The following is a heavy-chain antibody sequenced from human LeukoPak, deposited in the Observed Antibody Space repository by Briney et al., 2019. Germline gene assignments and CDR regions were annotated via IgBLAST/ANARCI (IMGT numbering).Heavy chain of an antibody. D-gene: IGHD6-6*01. CDR1: GFTFSGSA. Sequence: GGSLRLSCAASGFTFSGSAMHWVRQASGEGLEWVGRIRSKANSYATAYAASVKGRFTISRDDSKNTAYLQMNSLKTEDTAVYYCTRLIGGSSSKWGQGTLVTVSS. CDR3: TRLIGGSSSK. CDR2: IRSKANSYAT. J-gene: IGHJ4*02. V-gene: IGHV3-73*01.